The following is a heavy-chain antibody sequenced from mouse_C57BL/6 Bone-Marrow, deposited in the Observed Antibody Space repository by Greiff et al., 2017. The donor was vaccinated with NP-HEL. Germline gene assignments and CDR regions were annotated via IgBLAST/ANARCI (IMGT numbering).Heavy chain of an antibody. V-gene: IGHV1-54*01. J-gene: IGHJ2*01. CDR1: GYAFTKYR. CDR3: ARGGY. CDR2: NNPGSGGT. Sequence: VPLPQSLALLFSPLSSVTVSCTASGYAFTKYRRKGVKQRPGQGLEWIGVNNPGSGGTNYNEKFKGKATLTADKSSSTAYMQLSSLTSEDSAVYFCARGGYWGQGTTLTVSS.